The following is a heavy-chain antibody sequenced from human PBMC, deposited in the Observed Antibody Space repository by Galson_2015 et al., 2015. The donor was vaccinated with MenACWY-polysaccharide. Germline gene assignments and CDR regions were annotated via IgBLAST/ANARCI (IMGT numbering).Heavy chain of an antibody. CDR1: GLRSSGSG. D-gene: IGHD2-15*01. CDR2: IQYDGTNK. Sequence: SLRLSCAASGLRSSGSGMHWVRQAPGKGLEWVAVIQYDGTNKVYADSVKGRFTISRDNSRNTLYLEMNSLRVEDTAVYYCAREGSRIVFHAFDTWGQGTMVTVSS. V-gene: IGHV3-33*01. CDR3: AREGSRIVFHAFDT. J-gene: IGHJ3*02.